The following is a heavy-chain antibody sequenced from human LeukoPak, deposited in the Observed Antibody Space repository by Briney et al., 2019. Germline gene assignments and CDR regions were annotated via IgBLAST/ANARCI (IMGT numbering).Heavy chain of an antibody. V-gene: IGHV3-7*01. CDR2: IKKDGSEK. CDR3: ARDLSGVTGYTYGRGIDY. CDR1: GFMFSSYW. J-gene: IGHJ4*02. D-gene: IGHD5-18*01. Sequence: GGSLRLSCAASGFMFSSYWMSWVRQAPGKGLEWVADIKKDGSEKYYVDSVKGRFTISRDNAKTSLYLQMNSLRAEDTAVYYCARDLSGVTGYTYGRGIDYWGQGTLVTVSS.